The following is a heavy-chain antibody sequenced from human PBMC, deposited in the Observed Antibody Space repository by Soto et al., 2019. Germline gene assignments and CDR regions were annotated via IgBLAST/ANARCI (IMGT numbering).Heavy chain of an antibody. V-gene: IGHV3-23*01. Sequence: GGSLRLSCAASGFMFNNYAMSWVRQAPGKGLEWVSTVSVSGGTTYYADSLRGRFTISRDNSKKTVYLQMNRLRADDTAIYYCAKGLYYYDSSGYRLFDYWGQGTLVTVSS. CDR2: VSVSGGTT. CDR3: AKGLYYYDSSGYRLFDY. CDR1: GFMFNNYA. D-gene: IGHD3-22*01. J-gene: IGHJ4*02.